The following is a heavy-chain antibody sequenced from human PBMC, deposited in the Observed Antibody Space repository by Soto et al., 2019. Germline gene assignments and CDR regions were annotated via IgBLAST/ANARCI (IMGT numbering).Heavy chain of an antibody. CDR2: IYYSGST. J-gene: IGHJ6*02. D-gene: IGHD3-10*01. CDR1: GGSISSGGYY. V-gene: IGHV4-31*03. Sequence: PSETLSLTCTVSGGSISSGGYYWSWIRQHPGKGLEWIGYIYYSGSTYYNPSLKSRVTISVDTSKNQFSLKLSSVTAADTAVYYCARDTLYYYGAGSGRYGMDVWGQGTTVTVSS. CDR3: ARDTLYYYGAGSGRYGMDV.